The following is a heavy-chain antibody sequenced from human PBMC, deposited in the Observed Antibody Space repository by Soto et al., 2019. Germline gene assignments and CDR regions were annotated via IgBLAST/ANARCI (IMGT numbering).Heavy chain of an antibody. V-gene: IGHV3-23*01. J-gene: IGHJ4*02. CDR2: ISGSGGST. Sequence: PGGSLRLSCAASGFTFSSYAMRWVRQAPGKGLEWVSAISGSGGSTYYADSVKGRFTISRDNSKNTLYLQMNSLRAEDTAVYYCARHITMDPLLVYWGQGTLVTVSS. CDR3: ARHITMDPLLVY. CDR1: GFTFSSYA. D-gene: IGHD3-10*01.